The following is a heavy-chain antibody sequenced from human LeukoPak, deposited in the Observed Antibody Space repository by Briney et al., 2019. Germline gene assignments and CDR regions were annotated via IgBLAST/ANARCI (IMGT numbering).Heavy chain of an antibody. V-gene: IGHV1-24*01. CDR3: ATVRVAGSGWHTGYYYGMDV. J-gene: IGHJ6*02. Sequence: ASVKVSCKVSGYTLTELSMHWVRQAPGKGLEWMGGFDPEDGETIYAQKFQGRVTMTEDTSTDTAYVELSSLRSEDTAVYYCATVRVAGSGWHTGYYYGMDVWGQGTTVTVSS. D-gene: IGHD6-19*01. CDR1: GYTLTELS. CDR2: FDPEDGET.